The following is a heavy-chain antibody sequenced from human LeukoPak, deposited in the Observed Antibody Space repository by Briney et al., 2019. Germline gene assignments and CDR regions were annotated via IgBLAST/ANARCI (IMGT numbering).Heavy chain of an antibody. CDR3: ARHGIWFGDTNRWFDP. J-gene: IGHJ5*02. CDR2: IYYSGST. V-gene: IGHV4-59*08. Sequence: PSETLSLTCTVSGGSISSYYWSWIRQPPGKGLEWIGYIYYSGSTNYNPSLTSRVTTSVDTSKNQFSLRLTSVTAADTAVYFCARHGIWFGDTNRWFDPWGQGTLVTVSS. CDR1: GGSISSYY. D-gene: IGHD3-10*01.